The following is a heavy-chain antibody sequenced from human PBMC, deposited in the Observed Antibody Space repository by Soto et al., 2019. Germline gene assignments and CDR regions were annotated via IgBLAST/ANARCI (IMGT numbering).Heavy chain of an antibody. CDR2: IYYSGST. CDR1: GGSISSYY. CDR3: ARDVGMGSYYYYGMDV. D-gene: IGHD7-27*01. Sequence: QVQLQESGPGLVKPSETLSLTCTVSGGSISSYYWSWIRQPPGKGLEWIGYIYYSGSTNYNPSLTSRATISXXTXKXXFSLKLSSVTAADTAVYYCARDVGMGSYYYYGMDVWGQGTTVTVSS. J-gene: IGHJ6*02. V-gene: IGHV4-59*01.